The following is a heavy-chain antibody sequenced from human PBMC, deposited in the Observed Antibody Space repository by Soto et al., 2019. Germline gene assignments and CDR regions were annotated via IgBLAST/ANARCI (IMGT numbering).Heavy chain of an antibody. J-gene: IGHJ6*02. V-gene: IGHV4-30-2*01. Sequence: PSETLSLTCAASGGSISSGDSSWSWIRQPPGKGLEWIGYIYHSEYTYYNPSLKSRVTISLDRSKHQFSLNLSSVTAADTAVYYCARGYSGYDFGGDYYYYYGMDVWGQGTTVTVSS. CDR1: GGSISSGDSS. CDR3: ARGYSGYDFGGDYYYYYGMDV. D-gene: IGHD5-12*01. CDR2: IYHSEYT.